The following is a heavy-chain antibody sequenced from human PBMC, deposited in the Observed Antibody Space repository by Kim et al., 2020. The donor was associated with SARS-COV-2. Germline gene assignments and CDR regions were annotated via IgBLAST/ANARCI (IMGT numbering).Heavy chain of an antibody. CDR3: ARWDYGSGGTCFDRPPDY. D-gene: IGHD2-15*01. CDR2: IRSQAYGGTP. Sequence: GGSLRLSCTASGFIFGDYAMTWVRQAPGKGLEWVGFIRSQAYGGTPEYAASVKGRFIISRDDSKSIAYLHMNSLETEDAAVYHCARWDYGSGGTCFDRPPDYWGQGTLVTVSS. CDR1: GFIFGDYA. V-gene: IGHV3-49*04. J-gene: IGHJ4*02.